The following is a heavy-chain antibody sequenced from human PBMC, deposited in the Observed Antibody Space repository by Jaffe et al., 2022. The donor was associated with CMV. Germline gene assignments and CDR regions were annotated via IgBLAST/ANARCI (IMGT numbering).Heavy chain of an antibody. CDR1: GFTVSSNY. Sequence: EVQVVESGGGLIQPGGSLRVSCVASGFTVSSNYMAWVRQAPGKGLEWVSIIYSGGSTYYADSVKGRFTISRDDSKNTLSLQMNSLRAEDTAVYYCARAGSSMLRGLMDVWGQGTTVTVAS. CDR3: ARAGSSMLRGLMDV. CDR2: IYSGGST. V-gene: IGHV3-53*01. D-gene: IGHD3-10*01. J-gene: IGHJ6*02.